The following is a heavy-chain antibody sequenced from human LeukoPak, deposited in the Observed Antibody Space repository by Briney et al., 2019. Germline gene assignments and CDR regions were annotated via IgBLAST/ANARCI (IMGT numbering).Heavy chain of an antibody. D-gene: IGHD2-2*01. CDR1: GFTFSGYA. CDR3: TKGYCSSFTCYARFDP. CDR2: ISVSGGST. Sequence: GGSLRLSCAASGFTFSGYAMSWVRQAPGKGLEWVSAISVSGGSTYHAVSGNGRFTISRDNSKNTLNLQMSSLRAEDTAIYYCTKGYCSSFTCYARFDPWGQGTLVTVSS. J-gene: IGHJ5*02. V-gene: IGHV3-23*01.